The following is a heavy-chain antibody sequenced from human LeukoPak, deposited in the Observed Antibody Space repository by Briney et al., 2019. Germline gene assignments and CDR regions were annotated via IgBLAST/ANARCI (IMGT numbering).Heavy chain of an antibody. CDR3: ARSSSSPAHGNWFDP. CDR1: GYTFTGYY. J-gene: IGHJ5*02. CDR2: INPNSGGT. Sequence: ASVKVSCKASGYTFTGYYVHWVRQAPGQGLEWMGWINPNSGGTNYAQKFQGRVTMTRDTSISTACMELSRLRSDDTAVYYCARSSSSPAHGNWFDPWGQGTLVTVSS. V-gene: IGHV1-2*02. D-gene: IGHD6-13*01.